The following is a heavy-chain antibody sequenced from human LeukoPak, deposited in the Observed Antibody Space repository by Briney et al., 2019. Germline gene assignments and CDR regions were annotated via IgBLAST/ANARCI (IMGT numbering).Heavy chain of an antibody. J-gene: IGHJ4*02. CDR1: GFSFDDYG. D-gene: IGHD4-17*01. Sequence: SGGSLRLSCAASGFSFDDYGLTWVRQAPGKGLEWVSVIYSGGSTYYADSVKGRFTISRDNSKNTLYLQMNSLRAEDTAVYYCARDLYGAERGYWGQGTLVTVSS. CDR3: ARDLYGAERGY. CDR2: IYSGGST. V-gene: IGHV3-53*01.